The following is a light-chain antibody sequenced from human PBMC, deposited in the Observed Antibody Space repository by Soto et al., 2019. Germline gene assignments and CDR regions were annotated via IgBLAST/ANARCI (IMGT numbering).Light chain of an antibody. CDR3: QQYNDWPRT. J-gene: IGKJ1*01. CDR1: QSVSSN. Sequence: EVVMTQSPATLSVSPGERATLSCRASQSVSSNLAWYQQKPGQAPRLLIYRASTRAAGIPASFSGSGSGTEFTLTISSLQSEDFAVYYCQQYNDWPRTFGQGTKV. V-gene: IGKV3-15*01. CDR2: RAS.